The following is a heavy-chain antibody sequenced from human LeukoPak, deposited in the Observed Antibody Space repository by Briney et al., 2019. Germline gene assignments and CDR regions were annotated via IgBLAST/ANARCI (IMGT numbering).Heavy chain of an antibody. D-gene: IGHD1-26*01. J-gene: IGHJ4*02. CDR1: GFTFSSYS. CDR3: ARDQIVGATKAPDY. V-gene: IGHV3-21*01. CDR2: ISSSSSYI. Sequence: GGSLGLSCAASGFTFSSYSMNWVRQAPGKGLEWVSSISSSSSYIYYADSVKGRFTISRDNAKNSLYLQMNSLRAEDTAVYYCARDQIVGATKAPDYWGQGTLVTVSS.